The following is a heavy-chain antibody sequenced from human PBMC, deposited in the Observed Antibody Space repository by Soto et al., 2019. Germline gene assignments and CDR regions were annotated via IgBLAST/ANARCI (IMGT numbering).Heavy chain of an antibody. V-gene: IGHV1-18*04. D-gene: IGHD1-1*01. CDR2: ISAYNGDT. J-gene: IGHJ5*02. CDR1: GYTFTNYG. Sequence: QVQLVQSGAEVKKPGASVRVSCKASGYTFTNYGISWLRQAPGQGLVWLGWISAYNGDTNFAQKVQGRVTLTTDTSTNTAYMELWSLTSADTAMYYCARDTLGTETTAWLDPWGQGTLVTVSS. CDR3: ARDTLGTETTAWLDP.